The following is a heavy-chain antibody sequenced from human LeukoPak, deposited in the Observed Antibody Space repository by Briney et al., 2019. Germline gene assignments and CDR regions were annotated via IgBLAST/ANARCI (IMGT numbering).Heavy chain of an antibody. CDR2: IYHSGST. Sequence: SETLSLTCAVFGYSISSGYYWGWIRQPPGKGLEWIGSIYHSGSTYYNPSLKSRVTISVDTSKNHFSLKLSSVTAADTAVYYCARVGDCSGGSCYLEYFQHWGQGTLVTVSS. J-gene: IGHJ1*01. V-gene: IGHV4-38-2*01. D-gene: IGHD2-15*01. CDR1: GYSISSGYY. CDR3: ARVGDCSGGSCYLEYFQH.